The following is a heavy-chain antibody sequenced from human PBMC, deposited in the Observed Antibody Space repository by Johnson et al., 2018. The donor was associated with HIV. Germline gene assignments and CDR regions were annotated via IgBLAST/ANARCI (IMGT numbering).Heavy chain of an antibody. CDR3: ARQQLGISEDAFDI. V-gene: IGHV3-30-3*01. D-gene: IGHD7-27*01. CDR1: GFTFSNYA. CDR2: ISYDGSNK. J-gene: IGHJ3*02. Sequence: QVQLVESGGGVVQPGGSLRLSCAASGFTFSNYAMYWVRQAPGKGLEWVAAISYDGSNKYYADSVKDRFTISRDNSKNTLCLQMNSLRPEDMAVFYCARQQLGISEDAFDIWGQGTLVTVSS.